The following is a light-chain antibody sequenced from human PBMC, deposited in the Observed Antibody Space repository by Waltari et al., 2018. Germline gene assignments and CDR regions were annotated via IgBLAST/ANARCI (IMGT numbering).Light chain of an antibody. J-gene: IGKJ2*01. V-gene: IGKV3-11*01. CDR2: DAS. CDR1: QSVSNS. CDR3: QQRSNSFT. Sequence: EIVLTQSPATLSLSPGERATLSCRASQSVSNSLAWYHQKPGQAPRLLIYDASNRATGIPARFSGSGSGTDFYLNISSLEPEDFAVYYCQQRSNSFTFGQGTKLEI.